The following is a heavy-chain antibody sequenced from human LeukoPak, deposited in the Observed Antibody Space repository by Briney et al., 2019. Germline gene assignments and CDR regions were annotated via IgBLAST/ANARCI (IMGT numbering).Heavy chain of an antibody. V-gene: IGHV4-59*01. Sequence: SETLSLTCTVSGASISSYYWSWIRQPPGKGLEWIGYIYYSGNTNYNPSLKSRVTISVDTSKNQFSLKLSSVTAADTAVYYCARDLRSGWITTFDYWGQGPLVTVSS. J-gene: IGHJ4*02. CDR3: ARDLRSGWITTFDY. CDR2: IYYSGNT. CDR1: GASISSYY. D-gene: IGHD6-19*01.